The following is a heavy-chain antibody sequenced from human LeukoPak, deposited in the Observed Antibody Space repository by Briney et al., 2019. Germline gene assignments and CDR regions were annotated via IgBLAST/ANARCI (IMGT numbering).Heavy chain of an antibody. CDR3: ARRQATTSYAFDI. J-gene: IGHJ3*02. CDR2: IYTSGST. Sequence: SETLSLTCTVSGGSISSYYWGWIRQPPGKGLEWIGYIYTSGSTNYNPSLKSRVTISVDTSKNQLSLKLSSVTAADTAVYYCARRQATTSYAFDIWGQGTMVTVSS. CDR1: GGSISSYY. V-gene: IGHV4-4*09. D-gene: IGHD1-26*01.